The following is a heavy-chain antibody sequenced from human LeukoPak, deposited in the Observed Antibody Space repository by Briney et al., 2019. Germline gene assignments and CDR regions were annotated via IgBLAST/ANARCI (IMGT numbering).Heavy chain of an antibody. D-gene: IGHD2-21*02. J-gene: IGHJ1*01. V-gene: IGHV4-39*07. CDR2: INHSGST. CDR3: ARVYCGGDCSTFQH. CDR1: GGSISSGGYY. Sequence: SETLSLTCTVSGGSISSGGYYWSWIRQPPGKGLEWIGEINHSGSTNYNPSLKSRVTISVDTSKNQFSLKLSSVTAADTAVYYCARVYCGGDCSTFQHWGQGTLVTVSS.